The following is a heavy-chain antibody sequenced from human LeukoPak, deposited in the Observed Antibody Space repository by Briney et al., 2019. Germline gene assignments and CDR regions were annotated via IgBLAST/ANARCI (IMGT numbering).Heavy chain of an antibody. Sequence: SETLSLTCAVYGGSFSGYYWSWIRQPPGKGLEWIGEINHSGSTNYNPSLKSRVTISVDTSKNQFSLKLSSVTAADTAVYYCARGHNYDFWSGYYPFDYWGQGTLVTVSS. D-gene: IGHD3-3*01. CDR3: ARGHNYDFWSGYYPFDY. J-gene: IGHJ4*02. V-gene: IGHV4-34*01. CDR1: GGSFSGYY. CDR2: INHSGST.